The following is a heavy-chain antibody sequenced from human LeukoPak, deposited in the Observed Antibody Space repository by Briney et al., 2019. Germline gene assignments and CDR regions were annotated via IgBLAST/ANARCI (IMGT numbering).Heavy chain of an antibody. D-gene: IGHD6-13*01. CDR2: IYYSGST. Sequence: PSETLSLTCTVSGGSISSSSYYWGWIRQPPGKGLEWIGSIYYSGSTYYNPSLKSRVTISVDTSKNQFSLKLSSVTAADTAVYYCARRAAAGWFDPWGQGTLVTVSS. CDR1: GGSISSSSYY. CDR3: ARRAAAGWFDP. J-gene: IGHJ5*02. V-gene: IGHV4-39*01.